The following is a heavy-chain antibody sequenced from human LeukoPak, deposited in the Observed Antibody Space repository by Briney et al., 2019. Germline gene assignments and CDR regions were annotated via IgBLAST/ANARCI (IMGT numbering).Heavy chain of an antibody. D-gene: IGHD3-16*01. CDR3: ATPRGWGAPFDP. J-gene: IGHJ5*02. CDR2: ISAYNGNT. CDR1: GYTFTSYG. V-gene: IGHV1-18*01. Sequence: ASVKVSCKASGYTFTSYGISWVRQAPGQGLEWMGWISAYNGNTNYAQKLQGRVTMTTDTSTSTACMELRSLRSDDTAVYYCATPRGWGAPFDPWGQETLVTVSS.